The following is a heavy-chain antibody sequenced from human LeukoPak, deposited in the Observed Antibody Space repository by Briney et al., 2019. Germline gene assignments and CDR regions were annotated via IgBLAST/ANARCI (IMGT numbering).Heavy chain of an antibody. CDR2: ITRDGSST. Sequence: GGSLRLSCAASDFNFITYAMSWVRQAPGKGLVWVSRITRDGSSTSYADSVKGRFTISRDNAKNTLYLQMNSLRAEDTAVYYCARVSHCGGDCYSADYWGQGTLVTVSS. D-gene: IGHD2-21*02. CDR1: DFNFITYA. V-gene: IGHV3-74*01. J-gene: IGHJ4*02. CDR3: ARVSHCGGDCYSADY.